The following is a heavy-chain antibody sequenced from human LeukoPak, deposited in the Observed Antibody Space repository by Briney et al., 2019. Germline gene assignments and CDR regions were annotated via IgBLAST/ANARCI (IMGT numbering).Heavy chain of an antibody. J-gene: IGHJ4*02. D-gene: IGHD4-23*01. V-gene: IGHV1-8*01. Sequence: ASVKVSCKASGYTFTSYDINWVRQATGQGLEWMGWMNPNSGSTGYAQKFQGRVTMTRNTSISTAYMELSSLRSEDTAVYYCARVYRVLRGNRGILGYWGQGTLVTVSS. CDR2: MNPNSGST. CDR3: ARVYRVLRGNRGILGY. CDR1: GYTFTSYD.